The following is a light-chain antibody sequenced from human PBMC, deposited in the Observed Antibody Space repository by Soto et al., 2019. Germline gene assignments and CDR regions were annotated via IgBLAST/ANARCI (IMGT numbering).Light chain of an antibody. Sequence: QSVLTQPPSVSAAPGQKVTISCSGSSSNIGNNYVSWYQQLPGTAPKLLIYDNNKRPSGIRDRFSGSKSGTSATLGITGLQTGDEADYYCGTWDTSLGAAVFGGGTKLTVL. CDR2: DNN. J-gene: IGLJ2*01. CDR3: GTWDTSLGAAV. CDR1: SSNIGNNY. V-gene: IGLV1-51*01.